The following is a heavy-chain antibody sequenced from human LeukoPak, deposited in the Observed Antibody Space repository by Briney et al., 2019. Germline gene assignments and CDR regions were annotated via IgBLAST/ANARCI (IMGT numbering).Heavy chain of an antibody. CDR2: INPSGGST. V-gene: IGHV1-46*01. CDR1: GYTFTSYY. Sequence: ASVKVSCKASGYTFTSYYMHWVRQAPGQGLEWMGIINPSGGSTTYAQKFQGRVTMTRDMSTSTVYMELSSLRSEDTAVYYCARDWGFCSGGNCYRMHYYYYYMDVWGKGTTVTVSS. J-gene: IGHJ6*03. D-gene: IGHD2-15*01. CDR3: ARDWGFCSGGNCYRMHYYYYYMDV.